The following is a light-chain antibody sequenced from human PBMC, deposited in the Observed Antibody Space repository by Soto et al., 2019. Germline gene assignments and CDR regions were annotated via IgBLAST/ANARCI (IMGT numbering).Light chain of an antibody. CDR2: GAS. V-gene: IGKV3-20*01. Sequence: EIVLTQSPGTLSLSPGERATLSCRASQSVSSSYLAWYQQKPGQAPRLLIYGASSRATGIPDRIRGSGSGTDFTLTISRLAPEGCAGYDCQQYGGSATFGQGTKVEIK. CDR3: QQYGGSAT. J-gene: IGKJ1*01. CDR1: QSVSSSY.